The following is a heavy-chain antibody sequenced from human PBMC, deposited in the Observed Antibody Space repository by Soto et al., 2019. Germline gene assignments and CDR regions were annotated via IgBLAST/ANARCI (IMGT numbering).Heavy chain of an antibody. Sequence: TLSLTSTVSGSSISSYYWSWIRQPPGKGLEWIGYIYYSGSTNYNPSLKSRVTISVDTSKNQFSLKLSSVTAADTAVYYCAREDTAMVDNWFDPWGQGTLVTVSS. D-gene: IGHD5-18*01. CDR2: IYYSGST. V-gene: IGHV4-59*01. CDR3: AREDTAMVDNWFDP. J-gene: IGHJ5*02. CDR1: GSSISSYY.